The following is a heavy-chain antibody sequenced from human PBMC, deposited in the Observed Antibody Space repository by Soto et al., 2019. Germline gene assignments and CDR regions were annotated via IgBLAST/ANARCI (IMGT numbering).Heavy chain of an antibody. D-gene: IGHD5-18*01. CDR2: IIPISGTA. J-gene: IGHJ3*01. CDR3: ARARVTYCYVTSACEV. Sequence: QVQLVQSGAEVQKQGASVKFSCKASRVTFSSYALSWVRQAPGQGIEWMGGIIPISGTANYAQKFQGRVTLTADESTCTASIELSSLRSEATALYDWARARVTYCYVTSACEVWGQGTMVTVSS. CDR1: RVTFSSYA. V-gene: IGHV1-69*01.